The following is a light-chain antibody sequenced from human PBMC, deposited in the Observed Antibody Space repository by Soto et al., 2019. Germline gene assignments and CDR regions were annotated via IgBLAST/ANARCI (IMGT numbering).Light chain of an antibody. CDR3: QSYDSSLSGSV. V-gene: IGLV1-40*01. CDR1: SSNIGAGYD. Sequence: QSVLTQPPSVSGAPGQRGTLSCTGSSSNIGAGYDVHWYQQLPGTAPKLLIYGNSNRPSEVPDRFSGSKSGTSASLAITGLQADDEADYYCQSYDSSLSGSVFGGGTKVTVL. J-gene: IGLJ2*01. CDR2: GNS.